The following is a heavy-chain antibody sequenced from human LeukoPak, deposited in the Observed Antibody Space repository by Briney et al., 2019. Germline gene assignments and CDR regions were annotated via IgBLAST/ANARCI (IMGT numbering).Heavy chain of an antibody. V-gene: IGHV1-69*04. D-gene: IGHD4-17*01. Sequence: ASVKVSCKASGGTFSSYAISWVRQAPGQGLEWMGRIIPILGIANYAQKFQGRVTITADKSTSTAYMELSSLRSEDTAVYYCARESSSGDYAAFDIWGQGTMVTVSS. CDR2: IIPILGIA. CDR1: GGTFSSYA. CDR3: ARESSSGDYAAFDI. J-gene: IGHJ3*02.